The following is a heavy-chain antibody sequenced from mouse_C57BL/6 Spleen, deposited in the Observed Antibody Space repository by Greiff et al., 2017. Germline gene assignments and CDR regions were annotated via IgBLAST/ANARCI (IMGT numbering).Heavy chain of an antibody. CDR3: AREGGYDGYSAWFAY. V-gene: IGHV1-55*01. CDR2: IYPGSGST. CDR1: GYTFTSYW. Sequence: VQLQQPGAELVKPGASVKMSCKASGYTFTSYWITWVKQRPGQGLEWIGDIYPGSGSTNYNEKFKSKATLTVDTSSSTAYMQLSSLTSEDSAVYYGAREGGYDGYSAWFAYWGQGTLVTVSA. D-gene: IGHD2-3*01. J-gene: IGHJ3*01.